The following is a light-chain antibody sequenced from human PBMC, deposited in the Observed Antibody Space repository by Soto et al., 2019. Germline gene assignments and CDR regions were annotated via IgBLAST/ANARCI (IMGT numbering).Light chain of an antibody. Sequence: DIQMTQSPSTLSASVGDRVTITCRASQSISSWLAWYQHKPEKAPKLLIYDASSLESGAPTRFSGSGSATEFTLTISSLQADDFATYYGQQYNNYWTFGQGTKVDIK. V-gene: IGKV1-5*01. CDR3: QQYNNYWT. J-gene: IGKJ1*01. CDR1: QSISSW. CDR2: DAS.